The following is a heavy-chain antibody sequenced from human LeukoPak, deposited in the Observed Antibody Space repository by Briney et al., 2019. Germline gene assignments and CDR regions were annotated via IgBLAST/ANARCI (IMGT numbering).Heavy chain of an antibody. CDR1: GYSFTSYW. J-gene: IGHJ4*02. Sequence: GESLKISCKGSGYSFTSYWIGWVRQMPGKGLEWMGIIYPGDSDTRYSPSFQGQVTISADKSITTAYLQWSSLKVSDTAMYYCARHYGYSYGTLYLDYWGQGTLVTVSS. V-gene: IGHV5-51*01. CDR3: ARHYGYSYGTLYLDY. D-gene: IGHD5-18*01. CDR2: IYPGDSDT.